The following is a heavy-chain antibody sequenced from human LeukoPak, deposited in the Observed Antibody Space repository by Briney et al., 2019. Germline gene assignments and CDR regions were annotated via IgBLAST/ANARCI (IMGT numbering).Heavy chain of an antibody. J-gene: IGHJ5*02. Sequence: ASVKVSCKASGYTFTSYGISWVRQATGQGLEWMGWMNPNSGNTGYAQKFQGRVTLTRNTSISTAYMELSSLRSDDTAVYYCARDGSGSYWAYYNWFDPWGQGTLVTVSS. CDR3: ARDGSGSYWAYYNWFDP. CDR2: MNPNSGNT. V-gene: IGHV1-8*02. D-gene: IGHD3-10*01. CDR1: GYTFTSYG.